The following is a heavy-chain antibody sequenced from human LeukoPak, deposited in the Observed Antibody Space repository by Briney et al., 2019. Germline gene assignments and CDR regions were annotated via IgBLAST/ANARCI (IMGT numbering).Heavy chain of an antibody. V-gene: IGHV4-34*01. CDR3: ARGRDSSGFGYYYYYGMDV. CDR2: INHSGST. CDR1: GGSFSGYY. D-gene: IGHD6-19*01. J-gene: IGHJ6*02. Sequence: SETLSLTRAVYGGSFSGYYWSWIRQPPGKGLEWIGEINHSGSTNYNPSLKSRVTISVDTSKNQFSLKLSSVTAADTAVYYCARGRDSSGFGYYYYYGMDVWGQGTTVTVSS.